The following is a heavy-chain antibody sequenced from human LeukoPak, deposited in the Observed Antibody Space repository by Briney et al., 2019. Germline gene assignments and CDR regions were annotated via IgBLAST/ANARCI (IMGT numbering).Heavy chain of an antibody. CDR1: GGSISSYY. D-gene: IGHD6-13*01. CDR2: IYYSGST. V-gene: IGHV4-59*01. CDR3: ARDRAAAGTGAWFDP. Sequence: PSETLSLTCTVSGGSISSYYWSWIRQPPGKGLEWIGYIYYSGSTNYNSSLKSRVTISVDTSKNQFSLKLSSVTAADTAVYYCARDRAAAGTGAWFDPWGQGTLVTVSS. J-gene: IGHJ5*02.